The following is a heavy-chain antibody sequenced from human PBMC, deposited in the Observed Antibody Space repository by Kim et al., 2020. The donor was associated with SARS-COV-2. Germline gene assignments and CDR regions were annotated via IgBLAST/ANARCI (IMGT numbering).Heavy chain of an antibody. V-gene: IGHV3-23*01. Sequence: AYSLKGRFTISRDNSKNTLYLQMNSLRAEDTAVYYCAKTIVGATSYYFDYWGQGTLVTVSS. D-gene: IGHD1-26*01. CDR3: AKTIVGATSYYFDY. J-gene: IGHJ4*02.